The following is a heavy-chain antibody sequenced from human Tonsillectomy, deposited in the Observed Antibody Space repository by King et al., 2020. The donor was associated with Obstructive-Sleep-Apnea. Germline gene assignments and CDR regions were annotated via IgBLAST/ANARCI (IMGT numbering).Heavy chain of an antibody. Sequence: VQLVESGGGLVQPGGSLRLSCAASGFTFSYYWMSWVRQAPGKGLEWVANIKQDGSEKYYLDSVGGRFTISRDNAKKSLYLHMNSLRAEDTAVYFCARDQTIRDTAMVHWGQGTLVTVSS. CDR3: ARDQTIRDTAMVH. D-gene: IGHD5-18*01. V-gene: IGHV3-7*03. CDR2: IKQDGSEK. CDR1: GFTFSYYW. J-gene: IGHJ4*02.